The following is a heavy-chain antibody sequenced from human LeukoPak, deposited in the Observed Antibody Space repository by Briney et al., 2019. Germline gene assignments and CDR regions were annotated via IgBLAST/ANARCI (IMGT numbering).Heavy chain of an antibody. Sequence: ASVKVSCKASVYTFTGYYMHWVRQAPGQGLEWMGWINPNSGGTNYAQKFQGRVTMTRDTSISTAYMELSRLRSDDTAVYYCARVGGPIVVVVAATRRRAFDIWGQGTMVTVSS. V-gene: IGHV1-2*02. D-gene: IGHD2-15*01. CDR1: VYTFTGYY. CDR2: INPNSGGT. CDR3: ARVGGPIVVVVAATRRRAFDI. J-gene: IGHJ3*02.